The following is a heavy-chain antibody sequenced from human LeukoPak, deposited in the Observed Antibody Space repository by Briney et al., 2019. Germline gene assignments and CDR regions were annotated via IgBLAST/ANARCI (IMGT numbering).Heavy chain of an antibody. V-gene: IGHV1-2*02. Sequence: SVKVSCKASGYTFTGYHMHWVRQAPGQGLEWMGWINPNTGDTNYAQKFQGRVTMTRDTSINTASMELSSLKSDDTAVYYCARGALSVGTGNPLFPYWGQGTLVTVSS. CDR2: INPNTGDT. D-gene: IGHD4-23*01. CDR1: GYTFTGYH. CDR3: ARGALSVGTGNPLFPY. J-gene: IGHJ4*02.